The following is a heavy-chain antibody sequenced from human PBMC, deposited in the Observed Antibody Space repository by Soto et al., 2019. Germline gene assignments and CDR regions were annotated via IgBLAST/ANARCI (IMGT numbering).Heavy chain of an antibody. V-gene: IGHV3-11*01. CDR3: ARDRGLERDYDYIWGSYRAPSYYFDY. D-gene: IGHD3-16*02. Sequence: GGSLRLSCAASGFTFSDYYMSWIRQAPGKGLEWVSYISSSGSTIYYADSVKGRFTISRDNAKNSLYLQMNSLRAEDTAVYYCARDRGLERDYDYIWGSYRAPSYYFDYWGQGTLVTVSS. CDR2: ISSSGSTI. CDR1: GFTFSDYY. J-gene: IGHJ4*02.